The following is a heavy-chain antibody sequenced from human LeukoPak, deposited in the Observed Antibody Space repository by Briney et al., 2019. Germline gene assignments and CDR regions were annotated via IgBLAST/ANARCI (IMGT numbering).Heavy chain of an antibody. Sequence: GASVKVSCKVSGYTLTELSMHWVRQAPGKGLEWMGGFDPEDGETIYAQKFQGRVTMTEDTSTDTAYMELSSLRSEDTAVYYCSTGSWGSGSYYHLKHYYMDVWGKGTTVTISS. CDR2: FDPEDGET. V-gene: IGHV1-24*01. CDR1: GYTLTELS. D-gene: IGHD3-10*01. J-gene: IGHJ6*03. CDR3: STGSWGSGSYYHLKHYYMDV.